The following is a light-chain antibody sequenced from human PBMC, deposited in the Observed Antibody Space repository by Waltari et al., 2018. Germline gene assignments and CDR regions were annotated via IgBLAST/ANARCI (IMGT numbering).Light chain of an antibody. J-gene: IGLJ3*02. V-gene: IGLV2-14*03. CDR1: SRGVGGHNH. CDR2: DVS. Sequence: QSALTQPASVSGSPGQSITISCTGTSRGVGGHNHVSWYQQHPGQAPKLLIYDVSKWPSGVSDRFSGSKSGNTASLTISGLQAEDEADYYCNSYTSSTTWVFGGGTRVTVL. CDR3: NSYTSSTTWV.